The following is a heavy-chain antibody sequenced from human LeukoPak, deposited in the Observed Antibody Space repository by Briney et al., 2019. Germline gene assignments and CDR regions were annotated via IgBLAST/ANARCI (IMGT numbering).Heavy chain of an antibody. CDR3: ARPFWSGYLYYYYGMDV. Sequence: PSQTLSLTCAVSGGSISSGGYSWSWIRQPPGKGLEWIGYIYHSGSTYYNPSLKSRVTISVDRSKNQFSLKLSSVTAADTAVYYCARPFWSGYLYYYYGMDVWGQGTTVTVSS. CDR2: IYHSGST. J-gene: IGHJ6*02. V-gene: IGHV4-30-2*01. D-gene: IGHD3-3*01. CDR1: GGSISSGGYS.